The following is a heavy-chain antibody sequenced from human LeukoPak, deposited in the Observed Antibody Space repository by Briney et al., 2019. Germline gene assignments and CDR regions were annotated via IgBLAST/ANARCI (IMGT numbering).Heavy chain of an antibody. CDR3: ARDGPGIAAATDY. Sequence: GGSLRLSCAASGFTFNNFDMHWVRQAPGKGLEWVTLISYDGSNKYYADSVKGRFSISRDNSKNTLYLQMNSLRAEDTAVYYCARDGPGIAAATDYWGQGTLVTVSS. D-gene: IGHD6-13*01. V-gene: IGHV3-30*14. J-gene: IGHJ4*02. CDR1: GFTFNNFD. CDR2: ISYDGSNK.